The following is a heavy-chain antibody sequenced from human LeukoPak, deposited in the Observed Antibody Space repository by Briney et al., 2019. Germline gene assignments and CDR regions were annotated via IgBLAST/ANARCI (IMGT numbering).Heavy chain of an antibody. J-gene: IGHJ3*02. CDR2: ISSSSSTI. V-gene: IGHV3-48*01. CDR3: ARRNWVSAFDI. D-gene: IGHD7-27*01. CDR1: GFTFSSYW. Sequence: GGSLRLSCAASGFTFSSYWMSWVRQAPGKWLEWVSYISSSSSTIYYADSVKGRFTISRDNAKNSLYLQMNSLRAEDTAVYYCARRNWVSAFDIWGQGTMVTVSS.